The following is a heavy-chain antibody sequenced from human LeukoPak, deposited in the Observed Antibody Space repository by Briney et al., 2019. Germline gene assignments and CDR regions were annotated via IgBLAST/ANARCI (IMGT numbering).Heavy chain of an antibody. V-gene: IGHV1-2*02. D-gene: IGHD6-6*01. CDR1: GYTFTGYY. CDR2: INPNSGGT. CDR3: ARAYSSSSVPFDY. J-gene: IGHJ4*02. Sequence: ASVKVSCKASGYTFTGYYMHWVRQAPGQGLEWMGWINPNSGGTNYAQKFQGRVTMTRGTSISTAYMELSRLRSDDTAVYYCARAYSSSSVPFDYWGQGTLVTVSS.